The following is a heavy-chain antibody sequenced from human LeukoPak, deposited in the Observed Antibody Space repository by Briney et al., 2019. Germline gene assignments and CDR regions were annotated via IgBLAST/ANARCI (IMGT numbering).Heavy chain of an antibody. V-gene: IGHV1-2*02. D-gene: IGHD2-2*01. CDR2: ISPNSGGT. CDR3: ASDVVRYCSSTSCPNWFDP. Sequence: APVKVSCKASGYTFTGYYMHWVRQAPGQGLEWMGWISPNSGGTNYAQKFQGRVTMTRDTSISTAYMELSRLRSDDTAVYYCASDVVRYCSSTSCPNWFDPWGQGTLVTVSS. CDR1: GYTFTGYY. J-gene: IGHJ5*02.